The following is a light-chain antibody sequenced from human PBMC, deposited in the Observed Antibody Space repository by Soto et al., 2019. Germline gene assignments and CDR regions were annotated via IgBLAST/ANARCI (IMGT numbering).Light chain of an antibody. CDR2: RNN. CDR1: TSNIGKNY. Sequence: QSVLTQPPSASGTPGQRVTISCSGSTSNIGKNYAYWYQQLPGTTPKLLIYRNNQRRSGVPDRLSGSKSSTSASLAISGLRSEDESDYYCAAWDDSLSACLFGGGTKLTVL. J-gene: IGLJ3*02. CDR3: AAWDDSLSACL. V-gene: IGLV1-47*01.